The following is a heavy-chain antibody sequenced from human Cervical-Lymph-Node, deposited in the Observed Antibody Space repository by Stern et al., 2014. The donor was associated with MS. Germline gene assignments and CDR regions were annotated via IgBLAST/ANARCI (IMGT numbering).Heavy chain of an antibody. D-gene: IGHD6-6*01. CDR2: IYYTGSP. CDR3: ATNSTSSPWFDP. CDR1: GGSVNSGTYY. J-gene: IGHJ5*02. V-gene: IGHV4-61*01. Sequence: QLQLQESGPGLVKPSATLSLTCTVSGGSVNSGTYYWSWLRQPPGKRLEWIGSIYYTGSPNYNLALKSRVTISVDTSRNQFSLKLNSVTAADTAVYYCATNSTSSPWFDPWGQGTLVTVSS.